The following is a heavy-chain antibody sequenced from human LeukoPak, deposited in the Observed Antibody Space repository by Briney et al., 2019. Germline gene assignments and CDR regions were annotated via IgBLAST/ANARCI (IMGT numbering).Heavy chain of an antibody. CDR1: GFSFDDYA. J-gene: IGHJ4*02. Sequence: PGGSLRLSCAASGFSFDDYAMHWVRQAPGKGLEWVSLISGDGGSTYYADSVKGRFTISRDNSKNSLYLQMNSLRTEDTALYYCTKVPKIECAFVPITLDWGQATPVTVSS. D-gene: IGHD6-6*01. CDR3: TKVPKIECAFVPITLD. CDR2: ISGDGGST. V-gene: IGHV3-43*02.